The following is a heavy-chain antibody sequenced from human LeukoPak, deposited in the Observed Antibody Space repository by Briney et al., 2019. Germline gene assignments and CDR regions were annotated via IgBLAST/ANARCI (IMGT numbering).Heavy chain of an antibody. J-gene: IGHJ6*02. CDR3: AKAVSCSSTSCYRSYGMDV. D-gene: IGHD2-2*02. Sequence: GGSLRLSCAASGFTFSSYGMSWVRQAPGKGLEWVSGISGSGGSTYYADSVKGRFTTSRDNSKNTLYLQMNSLRAEDTAVYYCAKAVSCSSTSCYRSYGMDVWGQGTTVTVSS. V-gene: IGHV3-23*01. CDR2: ISGSGGST. CDR1: GFTFSSYG.